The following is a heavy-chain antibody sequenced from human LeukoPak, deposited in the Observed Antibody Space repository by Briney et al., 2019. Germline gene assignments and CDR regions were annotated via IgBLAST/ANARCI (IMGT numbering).Heavy chain of an antibody. CDR1: GYTFTGYY. V-gene: IGHV1-2*02. D-gene: IGHD3-16*01. CDR3: AKSIGGAFDY. CDR2: ISPNGGGT. Sequence: ASVKVSCKASGYTFTGYYMHWVRQAPGQGLEWIGWISPNGGGTKYAQKFQGRVTMTRDASVTTAYMELSGLTSDDTAVYYCAKSIGGAFDYWGQGTLVIVSS. J-gene: IGHJ4*02.